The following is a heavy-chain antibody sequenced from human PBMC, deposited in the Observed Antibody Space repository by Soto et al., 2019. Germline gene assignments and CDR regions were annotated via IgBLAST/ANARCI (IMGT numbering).Heavy chain of an antibody. V-gene: IGHV3-33*01. CDR1: GFTFSSYG. CDR2: IWYDGSNK. Sequence: QVQLVESGGGVVQPGRSLRLSCAASGFTFSSYGMHWVRQAPGKGLEWVAVIWYDGSNKYYADSVKGRFTISRDNSKNTLYRQMNSLRAEDTAVYYCASLSDMIDTYGMDVWGQGTTVTVSS. D-gene: IGHD3-22*01. CDR3: ASLSDMIDTYGMDV. J-gene: IGHJ6*02.